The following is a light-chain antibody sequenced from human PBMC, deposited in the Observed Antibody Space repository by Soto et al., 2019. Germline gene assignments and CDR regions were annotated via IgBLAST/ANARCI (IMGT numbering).Light chain of an antibody. CDR2: DAS. CDR1: ENINRW. CDR3: QKCNGGPFT. V-gene: IGKV1-5*01. J-gene: IGKJ3*01. Sequence: DIQMTQSPSTLSASVGDRVTITCRASENINRWLAWLQQKPGKAPKVLIYDASSLESGVPSRFSGSGSGTEFTLTISSLQPEDVGVYFCQKCNGGPFTFGPGTTVDVK.